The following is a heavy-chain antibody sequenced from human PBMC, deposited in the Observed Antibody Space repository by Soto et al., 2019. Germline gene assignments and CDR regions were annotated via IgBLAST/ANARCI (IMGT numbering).Heavy chain of an antibody. CDR1: GGTFSSYA. D-gene: IGHD5-12*01. CDR2: IIPIFGTA. V-gene: IGHV1-69*13. J-gene: IGHJ6*02. Sequence: GPSVKVSCKASGGTFSSYAISWVRQAPGQGLEWMGGIIPIFGTANYAQKFQGRVTITADESTSTAYMELSSLRSEDTAVYYCARKSTITWGGYYYGMDVWGQGTTVTVSS. CDR3: ARKSTITWGGYYYGMDV.